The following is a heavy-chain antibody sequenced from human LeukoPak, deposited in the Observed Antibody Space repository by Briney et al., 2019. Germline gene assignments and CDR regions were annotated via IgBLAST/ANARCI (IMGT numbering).Heavy chain of an antibody. CDR1: GGSISRYF. CDR3: ARVFDDYYDSSADPPLWFDP. J-gene: IGHJ5*02. CDR2: VYYRGSP. Sequence: SSDTLSLTCTVSGGSISRYFWSWIRQPPGMGLEWVGYVYYRGSPNYNPSLKSRVAISVDRSRNQFSLRLRSVTAADTAVYYCARVFDDYYDSSADPPLWFDPWGQGTLVTVSS. D-gene: IGHD3-22*01. V-gene: IGHV4-59*07.